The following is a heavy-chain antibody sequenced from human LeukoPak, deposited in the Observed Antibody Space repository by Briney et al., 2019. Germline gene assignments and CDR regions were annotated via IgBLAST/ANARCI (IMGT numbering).Heavy chain of an antibody. CDR2: IYHSGST. J-gene: IGHJ5*02. D-gene: IGHD3-3*01. CDR3: ARGQVVVTIFGVVIRSWFDP. V-gene: IGHV4-30-2*01. Sequence: SQTLSLTCAVSGGSISSGGYSWSWIRQPPGKGLEWIGYIYHSGSTYYNPSLKSRVTISVDRSKNQFSLKLSSVTAADTAVYYCARGQVVVTIFGVVIRSWFDPWGQGALVTVSS. CDR1: GGSISSGGYS.